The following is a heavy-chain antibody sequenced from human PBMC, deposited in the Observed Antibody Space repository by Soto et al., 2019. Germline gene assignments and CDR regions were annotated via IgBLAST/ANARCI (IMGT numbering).Heavy chain of an antibody. CDR3: ARGYCSSTSCSYGAFDI. CDR2: INPSGGST. J-gene: IGHJ3*02. D-gene: IGHD2-2*01. CDR1: GYTFTSYY. Sequence: ASVKVSCKASGYTFTSYYMHWVRQAPGQGLEWMGIINPSGGSTSYAQKFQGRVTMTRDTSTSTVYMELSSLRSEDTAVYYCARGYCSSTSCSYGAFDIWGQGTMVTVSS. V-gene: IGHV1-46*01.